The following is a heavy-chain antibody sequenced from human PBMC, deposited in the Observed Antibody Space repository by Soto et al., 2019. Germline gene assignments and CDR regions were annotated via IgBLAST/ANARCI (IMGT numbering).Heavy chain of an antibody. CDR3: ARHRYSYGVYYFDY. J-gene: IGHJ4*02. CDR2: IYYSGTT. D-gene: IGHD5-18*01. CDR1: GYSISSSNW. Sequence: PSETLSLTCAVSGYSISSSNWWGWSRQPPGKGLEWIGYIYYSGTTYYNPSLKSRVTMSVDTSKNQFSLKLSSVTAADTAVYYCARHRYSYGVYYFDYWGQGTLVTVS. V-gene: IGHV4-28*01.